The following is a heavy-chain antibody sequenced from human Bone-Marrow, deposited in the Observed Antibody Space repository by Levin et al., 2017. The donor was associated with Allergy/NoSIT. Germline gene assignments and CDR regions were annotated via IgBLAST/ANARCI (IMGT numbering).Heavy chain of an antibody. V-gene: IGHV3-15*01. Sequence: PGESLKISCAASGFTFSNAWMSWVRQAPGKGLEWVGRIKSKTDGGTTDYAAPVQGRFTISRDDSKSTLYLQMNSLKTEDTAVYYCTTDGYSGYDPMGYWGQGTLVTVS. D-gene: IGHD5-12*01. CDR1: GFTFSNAW. CDR3: TTDGYSGYDPMGY. CDR2: IKSKTDGGTT. J-gene: IGHJ4*02.